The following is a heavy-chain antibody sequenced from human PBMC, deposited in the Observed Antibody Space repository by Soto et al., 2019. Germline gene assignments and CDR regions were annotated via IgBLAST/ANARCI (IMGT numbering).Heavy chain of an antibody. CDR2: ITIRSSYI. CDR3: ARDDGWLVLDY. Sequence: EVQLVESGGGLVKPGGSLRLSCAASGFAFSSYSMNWVRQAPGKGLEWVAFITIRSSYIYYAESVRGRFTISRDNAKNSLSLQMDGMRAADTAVYYCARDDGWLVLDYWGQGTLVTVSS. CDR1: GFAFSSYS. D-gene: IGHD6-19*01. J-gene: IGHJ4*02. V-gene: IGHV3-21*06.